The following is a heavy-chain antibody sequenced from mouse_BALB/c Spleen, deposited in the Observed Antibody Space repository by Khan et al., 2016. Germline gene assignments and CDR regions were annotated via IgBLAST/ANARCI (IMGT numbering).Heavy chain of an antibody. CDR3: VGRYFDV. J-gene: IGHJ1*01. V-gene: IGHV10-1*02. CDR2: IRSKSNNYAT. Sequence: EVQLQESGGGLVQPKGSLKLSCAASGFTFNTYAMNWVRQAPGKGLEWVARIRSKSNNYATYYADSVKDRFTISRDDSQSMLYLQMNNLKTEDTAMYYCVGRYFDVWGAGTTVTVSS. CDR1: GFTFNTYA.